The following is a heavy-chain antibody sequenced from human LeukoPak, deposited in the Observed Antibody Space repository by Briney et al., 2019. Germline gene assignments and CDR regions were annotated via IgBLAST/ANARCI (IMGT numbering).Heavy chain of an antibody. D-gene: IGHD6-19*01. CDR1: GYRFTRYS. CDR2: IYPEDSDT. CDR3: ARRIPVAGLYDFYG. Sequence: ESLKISCKGSGYRFTRYSIGWVRPMPVKGLEWMGNIYPEDSDTRYSPSFQGQGNISADKSISTAYLQRSSLKAADTAIYYCARRIPVAGLYDFYGWGQGTLVTVSS. V-gene: IGHV5-51*01. J-gene: IGHJ4*02.